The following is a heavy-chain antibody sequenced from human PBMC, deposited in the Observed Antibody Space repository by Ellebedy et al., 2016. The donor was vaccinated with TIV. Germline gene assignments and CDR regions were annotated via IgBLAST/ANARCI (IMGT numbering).Heavy chain of an antibody. CDR2: ISSSSSYI. Sequence: GESLKISCAASGFTFSSYSMNWVRQAPGKGLEWVSSISSSSSYIYYADSVKGRFTISRDNAKNSLSLQMNSLRAEDTAVYYCASSLMENEAVAGTAFFQYWGQGTLVTVSS. D-gene: IGHD6-19*01. CDR1: GFTFSSYS. CDR3: ASSLMENEAVAGTAFFQY. V-gene: IGHV3-21*01. J-gene: IGHJ1*01.